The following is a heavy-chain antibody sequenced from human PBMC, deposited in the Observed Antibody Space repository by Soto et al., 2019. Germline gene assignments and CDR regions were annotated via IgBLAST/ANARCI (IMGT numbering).Heavy chain of an antibody. D-gene: IGHD2-2*02. CDR3: ATHLEYTPSDGMDV. CDR1: GFTFRSFG. J-gene: IGHJ6*02. V-gene: IGHV3-30*03. Sequence: GGSLRLSCAASGFTFRSFGMHWVRQAPGKGLEWVALISYDGSDEYYADSVKGRFTVSRDNSKNTLYLQVYSLQVEDTAIYYCATHLEYTPSDGMDVWGQGTTVTVSS. CDR2: ISYDGSDE.